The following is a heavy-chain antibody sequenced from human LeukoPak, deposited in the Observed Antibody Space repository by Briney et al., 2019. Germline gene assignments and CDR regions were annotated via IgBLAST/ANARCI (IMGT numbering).Heavy chain of an antibody. D-gene: IGHD1-1*01. J-gene: IGHJ5*02. CDR1: GGSVSSSDYY. Sequence: SETLSLXCTVSGGSVSSSDYYWGWIRQPPGKGLEWIGNIYYSGTTYYNPSLKSRVTISIHTSKNQFSLKLSSVTAADTAVYYCARLRIQGDWFDPWGQGTLVTVSS. CDR2: IYYSGTT. CDR3: ARLRIQGDWFDP. V-gene: IGHV4-39*01.